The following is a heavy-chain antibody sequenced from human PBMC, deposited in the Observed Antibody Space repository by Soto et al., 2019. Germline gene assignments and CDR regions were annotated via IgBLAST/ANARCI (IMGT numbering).Heavy chain of an antibody. Sequence: PSETLSLTCTVSGGSTSGRSYYWGWIRQPPGKGLEWIGSIYYSGSTYYNPSLKSRVTISVDTSKNQFSLKLSSVTAADTAMYYCARHERHYDILTGGDYYFYGMDVWGQGTTVTVSS. CDR1: GGSTSGRSYY. V-gene: IGHV4-39*01. D-gene: IGHD3-9*01. CDR3: ARHERHYDILTGGDYYFYGMDV. J-gene: IGHJ6*02. CDR2: IYYSGST.